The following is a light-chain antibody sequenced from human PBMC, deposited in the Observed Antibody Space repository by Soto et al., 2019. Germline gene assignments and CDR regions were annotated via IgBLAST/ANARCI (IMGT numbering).Light chain of an antibody. CDR1: SSDIGTYNY. J-gene: IGLJ2*01. CDR2: EVT. V-gene: IGLV2-14*01. CDR3: SSYTSSSTLV. Sequence: QSVLTQPASVSGSPGQSITISCTGTSSDIGTYNYVSWYQQSPGKAPKLMIYEVTNRPSGVSNRFSASKSGNTASLTISGLQAEDEADYYCSSYTSSSTLVFGGGTKVTVL.